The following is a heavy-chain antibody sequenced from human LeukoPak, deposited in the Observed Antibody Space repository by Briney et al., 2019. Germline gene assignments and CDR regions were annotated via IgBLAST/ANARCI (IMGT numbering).Heavy chain of an antibody. V-gene: IGHV3-15*01. D-gene: IGHD1-26*01. Sequence: GGSLRLSCAASGFTFSNAWMSWVRQAPGKGLEWVGRIKSKTDGGTTDYAAPVKGRFTISRDDSKNTLYLQMNSLKTEDTAVYYCTTDFRWESQFDYWGQGTLVTVSS. J-gene: IGHJ4*02. CDR1: GFTFSNAW. CDR2: IKSKTDGGTT. CDR3: TTDFRWESQFDY.